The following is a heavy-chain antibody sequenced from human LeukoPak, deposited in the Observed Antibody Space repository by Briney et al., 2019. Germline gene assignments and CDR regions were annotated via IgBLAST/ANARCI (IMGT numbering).Heavy chain of an antibody. Sequence: GGSLRLSCEASGFPFSSYSMEWVRQAPGKGLEWVAYISGSSGSIIYTDSVKGRFTISRDNAKNSLYLQMNSLRAEDTAVYYCARDLGVGYCSGGSCYGSGAFDIWGQGTMVTVSS. V-gene: IGHV3-48*04. D-gene: IGHD2-15*01. CDR3: ARDLGVGYCSGGSCYGSGAFDI. CDR1: GFPFSSYS. J-gene: IGHJ3*02. CDR2: ISGSSGSI.